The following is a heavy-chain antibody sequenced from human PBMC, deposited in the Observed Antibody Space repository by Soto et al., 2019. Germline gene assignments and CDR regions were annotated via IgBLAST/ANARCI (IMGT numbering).Heavy chain of an antibody. J-gene: IGHJ4*02. CDR2: IYYSGST. V-gene: IGHV4-39*01. Sequence: RQPPGKGLEWIGIIYYSGSTYYNPSLKSRVTISVDTSKNQFSLKLSSVTAADTAVYYCARHPYYDFWSGYLTHFDYWGQGTLVTVSS. D-gene: IGHD3-3*01. CDR3: ARHPYYDFWSGYLTHFDY.